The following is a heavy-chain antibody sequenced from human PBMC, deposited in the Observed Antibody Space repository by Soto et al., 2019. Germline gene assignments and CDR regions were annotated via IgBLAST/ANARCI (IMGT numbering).Heavy chain of an antibody. J-gene: IGHJ4*02. CDR3: TTGLSNGYYNFDY. Sequence: EMQLVESGGGLVKPGGSLRLFCAASGFTFSNAWMSWVRQAPGKGLEWIGRIKGETDGGTTDYAAPVKGRFTISRDHSKDTLYLHMNSLKTEDTAVYYCTTGLSNGYYNFDYWGQGTPVTVSS. V-gene: IGHV3-15*01. CDR2: IKGETDGGTT. CDR1: GFTFSNAW. D-gene: IGHD3-22*01.